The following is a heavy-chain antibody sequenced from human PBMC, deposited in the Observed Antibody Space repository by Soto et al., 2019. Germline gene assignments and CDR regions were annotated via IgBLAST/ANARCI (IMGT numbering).Heavy chain of an antibody. CDR1: GLTFSSYS. Sequence: EVQLVESGGGLVKPGGSLRLSCAASGLTFSSYSMNWVRQAPGKGLEWVSSITSCSSYIYYADSVKGRFTISRDNAKNSLYLQMNSLRAEDTAVYYCASEQWAGGMDVWGQGTTVTVSS. J-gene: IGHJ6*02. V-gene: IGHV3-21*01. CDR2: ITSCSSYI. D-gene: IGHD6-19*01. CDR3: ASEQWAGGMDV.